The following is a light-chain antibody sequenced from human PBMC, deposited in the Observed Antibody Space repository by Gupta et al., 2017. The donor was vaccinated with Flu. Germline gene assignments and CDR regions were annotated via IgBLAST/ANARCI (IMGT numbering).Light chain of an antibody. CDR2: KAS. CDR3: KQYNGYPYI. CDR1: QNINSW. V-gene: IGKV1-5*03. Sequence: DIQTTQSPSTLSASVGDRVTITCRASQNINSWLAWYQQRPGRAPKLLIYKASSLQSGVPSRFSGSRSGTEFTLTISSLQPDDFATYYCKQYNGYPYIFGQGTKLEVK. J-gene: IGKJ2*01.